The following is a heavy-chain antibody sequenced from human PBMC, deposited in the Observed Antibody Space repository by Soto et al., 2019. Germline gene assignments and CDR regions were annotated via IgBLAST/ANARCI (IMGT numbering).Heavy chain of an antibody. CDR2: INHSGST. CDR3: ARDFRVLRNGYYPHPGDNASYGMDV. D-gene: IGHD1-26*01. CDR1: GGSFSGYY. V-gene: IGHV4-34*01. Sequence: PSETLSLTCAVYGGSFSGYYWSWIRQPPGKGLEWIGEINHSGSTNYNPSLKSRVTISVDTSKNQFSLKLSSVTAADTAVYYCARDFRVLRNGYYPHPGDNASYGMDVWGQGTTVTVSS. J-gene: IGHJ6*02.